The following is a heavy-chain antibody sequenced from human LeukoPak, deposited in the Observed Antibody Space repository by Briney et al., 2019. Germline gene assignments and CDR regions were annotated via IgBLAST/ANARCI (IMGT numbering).Heavy chain of an antibody. J-gene: IGHJ4*02. V-gene: IGHV1-2*02. Sequence: ASVKVSYMASGYTFTDYYIHWVRQATGQGLEWMGWFNPYSGGTNYAEKFQGRVTMTRDTSITTAYMELSSLRSDDTAMYYCATLWRSGWYIGNWGQGALVTVSS. CDR2: FNPYSGGT. CDR1: GYTFTDYY. CDR3: ATLWRSGWYIGN. D-gene: IGHD6-19*01.